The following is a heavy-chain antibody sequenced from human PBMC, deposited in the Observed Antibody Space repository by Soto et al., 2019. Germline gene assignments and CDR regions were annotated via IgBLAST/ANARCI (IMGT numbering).Heavy chain of an antibody. J-gene: IGHJ6*03. CDR1: GFTFSSYA. D-gene: IGHD2-2*01. V-gene: IGHV3-23*01. CDR3: AKDEYCGSTGCSPGVYYYMDV. CDR2: ISGSGGST. Sequence: GGSLRLSCAASGFTFSSYAMSWVRQAPGKGLEWVSAISGSGGSTYYGNSVKGRFTISRDNSKNTLYLQRKSLRAEATTVYYGAKDEYCGSTGCSPGVYYYMDVWGKGTTVTVSS.